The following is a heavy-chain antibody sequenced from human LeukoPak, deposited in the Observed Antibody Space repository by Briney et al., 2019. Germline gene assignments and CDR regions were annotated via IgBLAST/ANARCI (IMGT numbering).Heavy chain of an antibody. CDR2: INGDGRTT. CDR1: GFIVSTYT. D-gene: IGHD5-12*01. J-gene: IGHJ5*02. V-gene: IGHV3-64D*06. Sequence: GGSLRLSCSASGFIVSTYTMYWVRQAPGKGLEFVSVINGDGRTTYYADSVKGRFTISRDNSKNTLYLQMNSLRAEDTAVYYCVGDQVDNVGWLTWGQGTRVTVSS. CDR3: VGDQVDNVGWLT.